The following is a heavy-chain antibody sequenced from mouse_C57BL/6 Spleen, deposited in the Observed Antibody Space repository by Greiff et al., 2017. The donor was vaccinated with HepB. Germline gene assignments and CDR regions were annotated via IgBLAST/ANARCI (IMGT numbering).Heavy chain of an antibody. D-gene: IGHD1-1*01. CDR3: ARGRYCDSSPYYFDY. Sequence: QVQLQQPGAELVRPGSSVKLSCKASGYTFTSYWMDWVKQRPGQGLEWIGNIYPSDSETHYNQKFKDKATLTVDKSSSTAYMQLSSLTSEDSAVYYCARGRYCDSSPYYFDYWGQGTTLTVSS. V-gene: IGHV1-61*01. CDR2: IYPSDSET. CDR1: GYTFTSYW. J-gene: IGHJ2*01.